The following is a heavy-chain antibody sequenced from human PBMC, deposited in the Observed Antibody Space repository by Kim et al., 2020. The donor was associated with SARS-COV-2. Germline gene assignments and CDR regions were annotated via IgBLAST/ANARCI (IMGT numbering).Heavy chain of an antibody. CDR3: ARGDGAGSPYGMGV. J-gene: IGHJ6*01. Sequence: SETLSLTCAVSGGSISSGGYSWSWIRQPPGKGLEWIGYIYYSGSTYYNPSLKSRVTISVDRSKNQFSLKLSSVTAADTAAYYCARGDGAGSPYGMGVWG. D-gene: IGHD3-10*01. CDR2: IYYSGST. CDR1: GGSISSGGYS. V-gene: IGHV4-30-2*01.